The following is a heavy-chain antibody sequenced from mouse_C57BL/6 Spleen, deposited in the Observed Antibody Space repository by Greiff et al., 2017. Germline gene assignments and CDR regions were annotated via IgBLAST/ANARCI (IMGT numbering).Heavy chain of an antibody. D-gene: IGHD2-5*01. Sequence: EVQVVESGPGMVKPSQSLSLTCTVTGYSITSGYDWHWIRHFPGNKLEWMGYISYSGSTNYNPSLKSRISITHDTSKNHFFLKLNSVTTEDTATYDCARESNYYAMDYWGQGTSVTVSS. V-gene: IGHV3-1*01. CDR3: ARESNYYAMDY. CDR2: ISYSGST. J-gene: IGHJ4*01. CDR1: GYSITSGYD.